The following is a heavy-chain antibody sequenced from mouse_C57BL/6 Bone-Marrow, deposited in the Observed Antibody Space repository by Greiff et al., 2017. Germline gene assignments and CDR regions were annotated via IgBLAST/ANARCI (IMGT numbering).Heavy chain of an antibody. V-gene: IGHV1-52*01. J-gene: IGHJ2*01. D-gene: IGHD1-1*01. CDR3: ARNRDTSVVAKDYFDY. CDR1: GYTFTSYW. Sequence: QVQLQQPGAELVRPGSSVKLSCKASGYTFTSYWMHWVKQRPIQGLEWIGNIDPSDSETHYNQKFKDKATLTVDKSSSTAYMQLSSLTSEDSAVYYCARNRDTSVVAKDYFDYWGQGTTLTVSS. CDR2: IDPSDSET.